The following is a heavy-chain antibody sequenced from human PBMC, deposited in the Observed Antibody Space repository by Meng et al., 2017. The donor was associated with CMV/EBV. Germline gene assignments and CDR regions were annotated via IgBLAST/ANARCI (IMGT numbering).Heavy chain of an antibody. J-gene: IGHJ6*02. V-gene: IGHV3-11*01. CDR1: GFTFRDYY. CDR3: AKDRALPTLYGMDV. Sequence: GESLKISCAASGFTFRDYYMIWIRQAPGKGLEWVSSISSSGLSIYYADSLKGRFTLSRDHTKNSLYLQMNGRRAEDAAVYYCAKDRALPTLYGMDVWGQGTAVTVSS. CDR2: ISSSGLSI.